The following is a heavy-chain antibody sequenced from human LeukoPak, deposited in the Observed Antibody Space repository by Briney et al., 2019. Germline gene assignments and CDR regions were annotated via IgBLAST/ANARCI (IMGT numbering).Heavy chain of an antibody. J-gene: IGHJ4*02. CDR2: ISSSSSYT. Sequence: NPGGSLRLSCAASGFTFSDYYMSWIRQAPGKGLEWVSYISSSSSYTNYADSVKGRFTISRDNAKNSLYLQMNNLRAEDTAVYYCARVRTGTTFDYWGQGTLVTVSS. CDR3: ARVRTGTTFDY. V-gene: IGHV3-11*05. D-gene: IGHD1-1*01. CDR1: GFTFSDYY.